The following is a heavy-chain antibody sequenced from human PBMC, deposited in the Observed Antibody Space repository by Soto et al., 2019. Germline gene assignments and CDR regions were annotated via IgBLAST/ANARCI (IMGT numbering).Heavy chain of an antibody. CDR3: AREGWEGGFDY. J-gene: IGHJ4*02. V-gene: IGHV4-34*01. CDR2: INHSGST. Sequence: PSDTLSLTCADYGGSFSGYSWTWIRQPPGTGLEWIGKINHSGSTNYNPSLKGRVTISVDTSKNQFSLKLTSVTAADTAVYYCAREGWEGGFDYWGQGALVTVSS. D-gene: IGHD1-26*01. CDR1: GGSFSGYS.